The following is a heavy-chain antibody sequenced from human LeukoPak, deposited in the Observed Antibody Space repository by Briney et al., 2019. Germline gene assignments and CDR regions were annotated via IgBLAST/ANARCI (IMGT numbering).Heavy chain of an antibody. V-gene: IGHV3-30-3*01. J-gene: IGHJ6*03. D-gene: IGHD2-2*01. CDR1: GFTFSSYA. CDR3: ARDGGYCSSTSCAYYYYMDV. Sequence: PGGSLRLSCAASGFTFSSYAMHWVRQAPGKGLEWVAVISYDGSNKYYADSVKGRFTISRDNSKNTLYLQMNSLRAEDTAVYYCARDGGYCSSTSCAYYYYMDVWGKGTTVTVSS. CDR2: ISYDGSNK.